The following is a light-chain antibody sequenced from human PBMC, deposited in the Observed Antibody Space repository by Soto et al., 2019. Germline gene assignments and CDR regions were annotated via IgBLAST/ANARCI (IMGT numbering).Light chain of an antibody. CDR1: QSVSSNY. V-gene: IGKV3-20*01. CDR2: GAS. J-gene: IGKJ4*01. Sequence: EIVLTQSAGTLSLSPGERDTLSCRASQSVSSNYLAWYQQRPGQAPRLRISGASSRATGIPDRFSGSGSGTDFTLTISRLESEDVAVYYCQQYGSSPLTFGGGTKVELK. CDR3: QQYGSSPLT.